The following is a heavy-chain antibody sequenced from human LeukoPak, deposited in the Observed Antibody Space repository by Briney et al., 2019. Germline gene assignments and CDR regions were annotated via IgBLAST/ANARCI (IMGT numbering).Heavy chain of an antibody. D-gene: IGHD6-19*01. CDR1: GFTFSTYT. J-gene: IGHJ4*02. Sequence: GGSLRLSCAPSGFTFSTYTMHWVRQAPGKGLEWVAVISYDGSNKYYADSVKGRFTISRDNSKNTLYLQMNSLRAEDTAVYYCARDFRMWRTSGCIDYWGQGTLVTVSS. V-gene: IGHV3-30-3*01. CDR3: ARDFRMWRTSGCIDY. CDR2: ISYDGSNK.